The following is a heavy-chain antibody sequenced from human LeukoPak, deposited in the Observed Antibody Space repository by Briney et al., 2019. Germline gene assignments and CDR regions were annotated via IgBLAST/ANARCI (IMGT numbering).Heavy chain of an antibody. CDR3: ARGDGGYDNFDY. D-gene: IGHD5-12*01. CDR2: IKHSGST. V-gene: IGHV4-34*01. Sequence: SETLSLTCAVYGGSFSGYYWSWIRQPPGKGLEWIGEIKHSGSTNYNPSLKSRVTISVDTSKNQFSLKLSSVTAADTAVYYCARGDGGYDNFDYWGQGTLVTVSS. J-gene: IGHJ4*02. CDR1: GGSFSGYY.